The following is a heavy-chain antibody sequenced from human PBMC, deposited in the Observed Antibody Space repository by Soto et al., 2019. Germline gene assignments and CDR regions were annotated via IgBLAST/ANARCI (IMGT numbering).Heavy chain of an antibody. D-gene: IGHD6-13*01. CDR2: MYYSGST. J-gene: IGHJ5*02. CDR3: AREGSAAAGKGDWFDP. CDR1: GGSISSSDFY. Sequence: SETLSLTCTVSGGSISSSDFYWGWLRQPPGKGLDFIGSMYYSGSTYYNPSLKSRVTISVDTSKNRFSLKLSSVTAADTAVYYCAREGSAAAGKGDWFDPWGQGTLVTVSS. V-gene: IGHV4-39*07.